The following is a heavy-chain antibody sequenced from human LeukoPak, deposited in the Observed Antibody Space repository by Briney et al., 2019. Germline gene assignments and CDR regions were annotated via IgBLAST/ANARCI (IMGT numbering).Heavy chain of an antibody. CDR1: GFTFSSYW. CDR3: TTRVGATLKDY. J-gene: IGHJ4*02. CDR2: ISISGTTI. Sequence: TGGSLRLSCAASGFTFSSYWMNWVRQAPGKGLEWLSHISISGTTIHYADSVKGRFTISRDNAKNSLYLQMNSLKTEDTAVYYCTTRVGATLKDYWGQGTLVTVSS. V-gene: IGHV3-48*04. D-gene: IGHD1-26*01.